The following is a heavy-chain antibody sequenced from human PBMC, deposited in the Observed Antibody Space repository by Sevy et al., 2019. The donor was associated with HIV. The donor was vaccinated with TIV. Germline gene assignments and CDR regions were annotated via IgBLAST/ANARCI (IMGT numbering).Heavy chain of an antibody. CDR2: FSFGCGRI. J-gene: IGHJ4*02. CDR1: GCTFSKYS. CDR3: AREGCTKPHDY. Sequence: GGSLRLSCEASGCTFSKYSMSWVRQAPGKGLEWVSTFSFGCGRINYADSVKGRFTISRDDSKNTLYLQMNSLRAEDTSVYYCAREGCTKPHDYCGQATLVTVSS. V-gene: IGHV3-23*01. D-gene: IGHD2-8*01.